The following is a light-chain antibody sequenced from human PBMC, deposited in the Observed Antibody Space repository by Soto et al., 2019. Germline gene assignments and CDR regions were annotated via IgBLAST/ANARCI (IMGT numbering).Light chain of an antibody. Sequence: DIQMTQSPSSLSASVGDRVTITCQASQGIRNHLNWYQQKPGKAPRLLIYDASNLETGVSSKFSGSGSGTDFTFTISSLQPEDSATYYCQQYDKVPPLFGQGTKLEIK. J-gene: IGKJ2*01. CDR3: QQYDKVPPL. V-gene: IGKV1-33*01. CDR2: DAS. CDR1: QGIRNH.